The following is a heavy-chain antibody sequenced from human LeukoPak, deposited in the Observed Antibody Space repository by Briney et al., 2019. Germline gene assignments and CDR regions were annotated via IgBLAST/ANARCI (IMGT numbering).Heavy chain of an antibody. CDR2: MIPIFGTA. CDR3: ARVPLPAAPGKHYYYYGMDV. D-gene: IGHD2-2*01. V-gene: IGHV1-69*13. CDR1: GGTFSSYA. Sequence: SVKVSCKASGGTFSSYAISWVRQAPGQGLEWMGGMIPIFGTANYAQKFQGRVTITADESTSTAYMELSSLRSEDTAVYYCARVPLPAAPGKHYYYYGMDVWGQGTTVTVSS. J-gene: IGHJ6*02.